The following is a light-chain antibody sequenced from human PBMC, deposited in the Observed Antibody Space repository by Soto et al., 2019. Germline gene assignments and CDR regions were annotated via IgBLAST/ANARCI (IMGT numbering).Light chain of an antibody. V-gene: IGKV1-5*01. CDR3: QQIVT. Sequence: DIQMTQSPSTLSASVGDRVTITCRASQSISSWLAWYQQKPGKAPKLLIYDASSLESGVPSRFSGSGSGTEFTLTISSLQPDDFATYYCQQIVTFGQGTKVEIK. J-gene: IGKJ1*01. CDR2: DAS. CDR1: QSISSW.